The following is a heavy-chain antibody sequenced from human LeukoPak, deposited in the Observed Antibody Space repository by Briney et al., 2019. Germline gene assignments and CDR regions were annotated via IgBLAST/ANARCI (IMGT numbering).Heavy chain of an antibody. CDR2: ISWNSGSI. D-gene: IGHD6-13*01. CDR3: AKDLPTPGIAAAPLRPYGMDV. V-gene: IGHV3-9*01. J-gene: IGHJ6*02. CDR1: GFTFDDYA. Sequence: PGRSLRLSCAASGFTFDDYAMHWVRQAPGKGLEWVSGISWNSGSIGYADSVKGRFTISRDNAKNSLYLQMNSLRAEDTALYYCAKDLPTPGIAAAPLRPYGMDVWGQGTTVTVSS.